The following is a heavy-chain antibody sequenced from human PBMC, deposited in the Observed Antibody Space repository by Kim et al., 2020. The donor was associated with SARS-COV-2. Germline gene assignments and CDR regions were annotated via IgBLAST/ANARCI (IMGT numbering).Heavy chain of an antibody. CDR1: GFTFGDYA. CDR3: TRDLVVPAAIGSVYSGYYGMDV. V-gene: IGHV3-49*03. Sequence: GGSLRLSCTASGFTFGDYAMSWFRQAPGKGLEWVGFIRSKAYGGTTEYAASVKGRFTISRDDSKSIAYLQMNSLKTEDTAVYYCTRDLVVPAAIGSVYSGYYGMDVWGQGTTVTVSS. D-gene: IGHD2-2*02. J-gene: IGHJ6*02. CDR2: IRSKAYGGTT.